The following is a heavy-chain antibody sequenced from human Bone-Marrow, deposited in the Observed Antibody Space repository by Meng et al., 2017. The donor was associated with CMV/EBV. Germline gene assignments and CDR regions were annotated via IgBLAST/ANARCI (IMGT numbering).Heavy chain of an antibody. CDR2: ISSGSHYI. V-gene: IGHV3-21*01. CDR1: GFNFNSYT. D-gene: IGHD2-2*01. Sequence: GGSLRLSCEGFGFNFNSYTMDWVRQAPGRGVEWVSAISSGSHYIYYADSVKGRFTISRDNAKNSLYLQMNSLRAEDTAVYYCVRADPTKRSSTTSCLDYWGQGTLVTVSS. J-gene: IGHJ4*02. CDR3: VRADPTKRSSTTSCLDY.